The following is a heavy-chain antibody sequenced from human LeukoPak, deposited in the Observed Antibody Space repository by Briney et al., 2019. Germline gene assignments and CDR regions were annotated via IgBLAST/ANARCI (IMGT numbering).Heavy chain of an antibody. D-gene: IGHD6-13*01. CDR1: GGSISSSSYY. CDR3: ARQRKAAADNWFDP. V-gene: IGHV4-39*01. Sequence: SETLSLTCTVSGGSISSSSYYWGWIRQPPGNGREWIGRIYYSGSTYYNPSLKSRVTISVDTSKNQFSLKLSSVTAADTAVYYCARQRKAAADNWFDPWGQGTLVTVSS. CDR2: IYYSGST. J-gene: IGHJ5*02.